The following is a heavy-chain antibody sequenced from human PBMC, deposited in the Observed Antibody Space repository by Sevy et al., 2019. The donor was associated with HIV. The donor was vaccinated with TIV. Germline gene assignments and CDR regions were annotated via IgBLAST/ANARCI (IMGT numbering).Heavy chain of an antibody. CDR1: GFTFSGCA. CDR2: ISASGGGT. Sequence: GGSLRLSCAASGFTFSGCAMNWVRQAPGKGLEWVSDISASGGGTNYADSVKGRFTISRDNSKNTLYLQMNSLRAEDTAVYYCAKGDSSGWHGHFDYWGQGTLVTVSS. CDR3: AKGDSSGWHGHFDY. D-gene: IGHD6-19*01. V-gene: IGHV3-23*01. J-gene: IGHJ4*02.